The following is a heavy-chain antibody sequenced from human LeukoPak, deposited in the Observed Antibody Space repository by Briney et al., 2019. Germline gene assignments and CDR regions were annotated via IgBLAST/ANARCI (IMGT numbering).Heavy chain of an antibody. J-gene: IGHJ4*02. CDR1: AFTSSSYS. CDR3: ARYSSDDFDY. CDR2: IIGSGGST. D-gene: IGHD6-19*01. V-gene: IGHV3-23*01. Sequence: GGSLRLSCAASAFTSSSYSMRCVSQPPGEGLEWVSAIIGSGGSTYYADSVKGRFTISRDNSKNALYLQMIRLRAEDTAVYYCARYSSDDFDYWGQGTPVTVSS.